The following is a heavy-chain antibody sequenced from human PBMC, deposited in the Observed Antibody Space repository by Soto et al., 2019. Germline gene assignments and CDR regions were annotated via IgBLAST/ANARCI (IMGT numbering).Heavy chain of an antibody. V-gene: IGHV3-74*01. J-gene: IGHJ4*02. CDR1: GFTFSSYW. CDR3: ARWFTYGNFDYFDY. D-gene: IGHD3-10*01. Sequence: GGSLRLSCAASGFTFSSYWMHWFRQAPGKGLVWVSRINSGGGTTTYADSVKGRFTISRDNAKNTLYLQMNGLRAEDTAVYYCARWFTYGNFDYFDYWGQGAQVTVSS. CDR2: INSGGGTT.